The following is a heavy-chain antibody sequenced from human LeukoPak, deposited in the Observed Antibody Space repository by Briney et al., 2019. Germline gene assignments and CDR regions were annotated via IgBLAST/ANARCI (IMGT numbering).Heavy chain of an antibody. CDR3: AGDYYYYGMDV. CDR2: ISWNSGSI. V-gene: IGHV3-9*01. CDR1: GFTFDDYA. J-gene: IGHJ6*02. Sequence: GRSLRLSCAASGFTFDDYAMHWVRQAPGKGLEWVPGISWNSGSIVYADSVKGRFTISRDNAKNSLYLQMNSLRAEDTALYYCAGDYYYYGMDVWCQGTTVTVS.